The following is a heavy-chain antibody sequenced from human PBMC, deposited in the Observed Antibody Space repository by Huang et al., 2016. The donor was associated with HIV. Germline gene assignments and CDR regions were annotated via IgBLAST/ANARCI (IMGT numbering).Heavy chain of an antibody. D-gene: IGHD6-19*01. J-gene: IGHJ1*01. CDR3: ALKGDSSGWEYFRH. CDR1: GFIFSNYG. Sequence: QVQLVESGGGVVQPGRSLRLSCAASGFIFSNYGMHWVRKAPGKGLEWVALISNDGSNKYYTDSVKGRFSISRDNSKNTLYLQMNSLRAEDTAVYYCALKGDSSGWEYFRHWGQGTLVTVSS. CDR2: ISNDGSNK. V-gene: IGHV3-30*03.